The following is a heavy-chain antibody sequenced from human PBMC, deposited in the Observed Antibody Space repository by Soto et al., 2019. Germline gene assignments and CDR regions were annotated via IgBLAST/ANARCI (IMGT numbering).Heavy chain of an antibody. CDR1: GFTFSSYS. Sequence: GGSLRLSCAASGFTFSSYSMNWVRQAPGKGLEWVSYISSSSSTIYYADSVKGRFTISRDNAKNSLYLQMNSLRAEDTAVYYCARDGDYFFSPLYYYYYMDVWGKGTTVTVSS. J-gene: IGHJ6*03. V-gene: IGHV3-48*01. CDR2: ISSSSSTI. CDR3: ARDGDYFFSPLYYYYYMDV. D-gene: IGHD4-17*01.